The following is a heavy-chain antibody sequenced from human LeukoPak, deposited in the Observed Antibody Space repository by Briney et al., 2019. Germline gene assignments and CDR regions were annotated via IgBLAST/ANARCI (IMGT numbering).Heavy chain of an antibody. CDR2: VYTSGST. J-gene: IGHJ3*02. CDR3: ARRIRLSAFDI. Sequence: KPSETLSLTCSVSGGSISGYYWTWIRQPAGKGLEWIGRVYTSGSTHYNPSLKTRLTMSVDTSKNQFSLKLSSVTAADTAVYYCARRIRLSAFDIWGQGTMVTVSS. D-gene: IGHD6-19*01. V-gene: IGHV4-4*07. CDR1: GGSISGYY.